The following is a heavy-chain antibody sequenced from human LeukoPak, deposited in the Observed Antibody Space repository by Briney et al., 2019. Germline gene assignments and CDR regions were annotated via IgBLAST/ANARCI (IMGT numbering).Heavy chain of an antibody. CDR3: PRDITPWGVWSYYDSSGYTAGY. D-gene: IGHD3-22*01. J-gene: IGHJ4*02. CDR2: ISSSGSTI. CDR1: GFTFSDYY. Sequence: GGSLRLSCAASGFTFSDYYMSWIRQAPGEGLEWVSYISSSGSTIFYAHSVKGRFTISRDNAKNSLYLQMNSLRAEDTAVYYCPRDITPWGVWSYYDSSGYTAGYWGQGTLVTVSS. V-gene: IGHV3-11*01.